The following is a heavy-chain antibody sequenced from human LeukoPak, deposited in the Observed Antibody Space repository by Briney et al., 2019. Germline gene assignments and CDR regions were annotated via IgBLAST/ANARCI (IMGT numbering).Heavy chain of an antibody. D-gene: IGHD3-10*01. CDR2: ISYDGSNK. CDR3: AKRGVVIRVFLVGFHKEAYYFDS. J-gene: IGHJ4*02. CDR1: GFTFRSYD. Sequence: GGSLRLSCAASGFTFRSYDTHWVRQAPGKGLEWVAIISYDGSNKYHADSVKGRFTISRDNPKNTLYLQMNSLRAEDTAVYFCAKRGVVIRVFLVGFHKEAYYFDSWGQGALVTVSS. V-gene: IGHV3-33*06.